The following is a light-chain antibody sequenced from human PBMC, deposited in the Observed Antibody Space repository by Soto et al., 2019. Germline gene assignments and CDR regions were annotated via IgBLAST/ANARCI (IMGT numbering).Light chain of an antibody. CDR1: QSVSSY. J-gene: IGKJ4*01. CDR3: QQRSDWPSS. V-gene: IGKV3-11*01. CDR2: DAS. Sequence: EIVLTQSPATLSLSPGDRATLSCRASQSVSSYLAWYQQKPGQAPRLLLYDASNRAAGIPARFSGSGSGTDFTLTITSLEPEDFAVYYGQQRSDWPSSFGGGTKVEIK.